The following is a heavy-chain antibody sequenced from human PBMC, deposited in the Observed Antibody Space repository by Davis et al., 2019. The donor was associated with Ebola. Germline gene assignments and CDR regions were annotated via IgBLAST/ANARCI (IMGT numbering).Heavy chain of an antibody. Sequence: PSETLSLTCAVYGGSFSSYYWGWIRQPPGKGLEWIGSIYYSGSTYYNPSLKSRVTISVDTSKNQFSLKLSSVTAADTAVYYCARLSVDTAMVYYYYGMDVWGQGTTVTVSS. V-gene: IGHV4-39*01. CDR1: GGSFSSYY. CDR3: ARLSVDTAMVYYYYGMDV. J-gene: IGHJ6*02. D-gene: IGHD5-18*01. CDR2: IYYSGST.